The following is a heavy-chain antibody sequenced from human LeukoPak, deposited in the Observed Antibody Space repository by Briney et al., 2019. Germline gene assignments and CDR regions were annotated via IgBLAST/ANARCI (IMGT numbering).Heavy chain of an antibody. V-gene: IGHV3-73*01. CDR1: GFTFSGSA. J-gene: IGHJ5*02. Sequence: GGSLRLSCAASGFTFSGSAMHWVRQASGKGLEWVGRIRSKANSYATAYAASVKGRFTISRDDSKNAAYLQMNSLKTEDTAVYYCSARIYGDFNWFDPWGQGTLATVSS. CDR3: SARIYGDFNWFDP. D-gene: IGHD4-17*01. CDR2: IRSKANSYAT.